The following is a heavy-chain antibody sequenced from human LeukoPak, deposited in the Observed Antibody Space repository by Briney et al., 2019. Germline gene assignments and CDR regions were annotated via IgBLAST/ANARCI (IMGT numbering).Heavy chain of an antibody. CDR1: GFTFSSYA. CDR3: CATSRGYFQH. D-gene: IGHD1-26*01. CDR2: ISGSGGST. Sequence: GRSLRLSCAPSGFTFSSYAMSCVRQAPGKWLEWVSAISGSGGSTYYADSVKGRFTISRDNTKNTLYLQMNSLRAEDTAVYYCCATSRGYFQHWGQGTLVTVSS. J-gene: IGHJ1*01. V-gene: IGHV3-23*01.